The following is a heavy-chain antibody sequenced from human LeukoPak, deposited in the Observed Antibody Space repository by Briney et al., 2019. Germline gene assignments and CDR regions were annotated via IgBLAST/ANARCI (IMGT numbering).Heavy chain of an antibody. CDR1: GFPFTTYS. V-gene: IGHV3-48*02. Sequence: GGPLRLSCAASGFPFTTYSMNWVRQAPGKGLEWVSYINSGGDTIFYADSVKGRFTISRDNAKNSLYLQMKSLRDEDTAVDSRVQQLLRPYDYWGQGTLVTVSS. CDR3: VQQLLRPYDY. D-gene: IGHD6-6*01. CDR2: INSGGDTI. J-gene: IGHJ4*02.